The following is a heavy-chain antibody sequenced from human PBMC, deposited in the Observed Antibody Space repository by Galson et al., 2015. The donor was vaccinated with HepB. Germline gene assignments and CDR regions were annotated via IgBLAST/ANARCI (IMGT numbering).Heavy chain of an antibody. D-gene: IGHD6-13*01. J-gene: IGHJ4*02. V-gene: IGHV3-7*03. CDR2: IKQDGSEK. CDR1: GFTFSSYW. Sequence: SLRLSCAASGFTFSSYWMSWVRQAPGKGLEWVANIKQDGSEKYYVDSVKGRFTISRDNAKNSLYLQMNSLRAEDTAVYYCARTWYSSRPGGFDYWGQGTLVTVSS. CDR3: ARTWYSSRPGGFDY.